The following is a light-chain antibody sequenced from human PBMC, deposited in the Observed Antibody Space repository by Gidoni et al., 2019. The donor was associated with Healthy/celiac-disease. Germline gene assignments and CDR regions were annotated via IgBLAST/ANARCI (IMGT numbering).Light chain of an antibody. CDR2: DAS. Sequence: DIQMTQSPSSLSASVGDRVTITCQASQDISSYLNWYQQKPGKAPKLLIYDASNLETGVPSRFSGSGSGTDFSFTISSLQPEDIATYYCQQYDNLPFTFGPGTKVHIK. CDR3: QQYDNLPFT. J-gene: IGKJ3*01. CDR1: QDISSY. V-gene: IGKV1-33*01.